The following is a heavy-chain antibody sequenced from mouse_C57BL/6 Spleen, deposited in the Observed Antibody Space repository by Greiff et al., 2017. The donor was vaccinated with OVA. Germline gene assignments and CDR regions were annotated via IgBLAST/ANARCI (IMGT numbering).Heavy chain of an antibody. CDR1: GFTFSSYT. Sequence: EVMLVESGGGLVKPGGSLKLSCAASGFTFSSYTMSWVRQTPEKRLEWVATISGGGGNTYYPDSVKGRFTISRDNAKNTLYLQMSSLRSEDTALYYCARQIYYYGSSFLYYAMDDWGQGTSVTVSS. D-gene: IGHD1-1*01. J-gene: IGHJ4*01. CDR3: ARQIYYYGSSFLYYAMDD. CDR2: ISGGGGNT. V-gene: IGHV5-9*01.